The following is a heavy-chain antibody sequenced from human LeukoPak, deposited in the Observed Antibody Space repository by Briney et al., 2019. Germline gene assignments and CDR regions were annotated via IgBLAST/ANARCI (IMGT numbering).Heavy chain of an antibody. V-gene: IGHV3-33*01. D-gene: IGHD3-9*01. J-gene: IGHJ4*02. CDR1: GFTFSNYD. Sequence: GGSLRLSCEASGFTFSNYDMHRVRQAPGKGLEWLAIVWYDGSDKYYADSVKGRFTVSRDNSKNTLYLQMNSLRADDTAVYYCARDLNREDFDYWGQGTLVAVSS. CDR2: VWYDGSDK. CDR3: ARDLNREDFDY.